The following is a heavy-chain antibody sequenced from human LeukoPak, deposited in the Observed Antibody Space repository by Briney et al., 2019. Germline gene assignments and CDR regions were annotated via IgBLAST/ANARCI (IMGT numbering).Heavy chain of an antibody. CDR3: AREMEGASDY. V-gene: IGHV3-30*03. J-gene: IGHJ4*02. CDR1: GFTFSSYG. CDR2: ISYDGSNK. Sequence: GGSLRLSCAASGFTFSSYGMHWVRQAPGKGLEWVAVISYDGSNKYYADSVKGRFTISRDNSKNSLYLQMNSLRAEDTAVYYCAREMEGASDYWGQGTLVTVSS. D-gene: IGHD1-26*01.